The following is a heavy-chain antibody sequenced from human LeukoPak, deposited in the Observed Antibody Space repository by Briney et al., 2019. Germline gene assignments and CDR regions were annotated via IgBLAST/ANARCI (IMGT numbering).Heavy chain of an antibody. CDR1: GGTFSSYA. Sequence: ASVKVSCKASGGTFSSYAISWVRQAPGQGLEWMGGIIPIFGTANYAQKFQGRVTITADKSTSTAYMELSSLRSEDTAVYYCARAPLGTYYYDSSGYLLDNYFDYWGQGTLVTVSS. CDR3: ARAPLGTYYYDSSGYLLDNYFDY. CDR2: IIPIFGTA. V-gene: IGHV1-69*06. D-gene: IGHD3-22*01. J-gene: IGHJ4*02.